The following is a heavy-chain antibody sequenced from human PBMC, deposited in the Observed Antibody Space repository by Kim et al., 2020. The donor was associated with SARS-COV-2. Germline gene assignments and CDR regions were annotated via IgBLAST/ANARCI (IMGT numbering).Heavy chain of an antibody. CDR3: AKEGMGRGLDAFDI. J-gene: IGHJ3*02. Sequence: GGSLRLSCAASGFIFSSYVMSWVRQAPGKGLEWVSTISGSEDTYYADSVKGRFIISRDNSKNTLSLQMNSLRAEDTALYYCAKEGMGRGLDAFDIWGQGTMVTVSS. V-gene: IGHV3-23*01. CDR1: GFIFSSYV. D-gene: IGHD3-10*01. CDR2: ISGSEDT.